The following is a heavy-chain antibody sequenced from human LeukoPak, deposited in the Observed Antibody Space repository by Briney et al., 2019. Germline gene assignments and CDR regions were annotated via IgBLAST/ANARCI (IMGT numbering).Heavy chain of an antibody. CDR2: ISSSRGTI. CDR3: ARDMTFCSGGSCYSLGVDI. V-gene: IGHV3-48*02. D-gene: IGHD2-15*01. Sequence: PGGSLRLSCAASGFTFSAYNMNWVRQAPGKGLEWFSYISSSRGTIYYADSVKGRFTISRDNAKHSLYLQMNSLRDEDTGVYYCARDMTFCSGGSCYSLGVDIWGRGTMVTVSS. CDR1: GFTFSAYN. J-gene: IGHJ3*02.